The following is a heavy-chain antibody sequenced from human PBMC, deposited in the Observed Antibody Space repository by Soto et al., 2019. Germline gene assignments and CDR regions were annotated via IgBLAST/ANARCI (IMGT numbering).Heavy chain of an antibody. CDR3: ARGSTVAAILFDY. Sequence: SETLSLTCAVYGGSFSGYYWSWIRQHPGKDLEWIGYIYYSGSTYYNPSLKSRVIISVDTSKNQFSLKLSSVTAADTAVYYCARGSTVAAILFDYWGQGTLVTVSS. CDR2: IYYSGST. CDR1: GGSFSGYY. J-gene: IGHJ4*02. D-gene: IGHD2-15*01. V-gene: IGHV4-31*11.